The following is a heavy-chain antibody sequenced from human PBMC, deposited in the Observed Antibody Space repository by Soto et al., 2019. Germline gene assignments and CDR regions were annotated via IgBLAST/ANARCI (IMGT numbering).Heavy chain of an antibody. CDR1: GFTFDDYA. Sequence: PGGSLRLSCAASGFTFDDYAMHWVRQAPGKGLEWVSGISWNSGSIGYADSVKGRFTISRDNAKNSLYLQMNSLRAEDTALYYCAKDPGRSGSLTSHFDYWGQGTLVTVSS. D-gene: IGHD1-26*01. V-gene: IGHV3-9*01. CDR2: ISWNSGSI. CDR3: AKDPGRSGSLTSHFDY. J-gene: IGHJ4*02.